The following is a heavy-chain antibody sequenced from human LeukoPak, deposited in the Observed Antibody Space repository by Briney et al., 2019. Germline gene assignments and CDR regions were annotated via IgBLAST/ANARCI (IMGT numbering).Heavy chain of an antibody. V-gene: IGHV3-30-3*01. CDR3: ARDYSLPKSTYYVWGSYRSEYYFDY. CDR2: ISYDGSNK. Sequence: GGSLRLSCAASGFTFSSYAMHWVRQAPGKGLEWVAVISYDGSNKYYADSMKGRFTISRDNSKNTLYLQMNSLRAEDTAVYYCARDYSLPKSTYYVWGSYRSEYYFDYWGQGTLVTVSS. D-gene: IGHD3-16*02. J-gene: IGHJ4*02. CDR1: GFTFSSYA.